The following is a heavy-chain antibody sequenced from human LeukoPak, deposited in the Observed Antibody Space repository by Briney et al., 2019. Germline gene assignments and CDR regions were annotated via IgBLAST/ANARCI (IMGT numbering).Heavy chain of an antibody. CDR1: GGSFSGSY. CDR3: ARSHTAMVYFDC. V-gene: IGHV4-34*01. Sequence: SETLSLTCAVYGGSFSGSYWSWIRQPPGKGLEWIGEINHSGSANYNPSLKRRVAIPVDTSMSQLSLRLSSVTAADTAVYYCARSHTAMVYFDCWGQGTLVTVSS. CDR2: INHSGSA. D-gene: IGHD5-18*01. J-gene: IGHJ4*02.